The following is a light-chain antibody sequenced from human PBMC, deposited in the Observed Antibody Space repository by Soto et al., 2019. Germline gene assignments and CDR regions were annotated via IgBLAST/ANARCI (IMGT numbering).Light chain of an antibody. CDR3: QQYGNWPPLT. CDR2: DAS. Sequence: EIVMTQSPATLSLSPGEGATLSCRASQSISNKLAWYPQKPGQAPRLLMYDASTRATDIPARFSGSGSGAEFTLTITSLQSKDFAVYYCQQYGNWPPLTSGGGTKVDIK. J-gene: IGKJ4*01. CDR1: QSISNK. V-gene: IGKV3-15*01.